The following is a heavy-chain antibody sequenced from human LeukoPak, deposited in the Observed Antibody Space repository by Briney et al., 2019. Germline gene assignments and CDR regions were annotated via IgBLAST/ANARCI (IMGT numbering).Heavy chain of an antibody. CDR3: ARVRVVTAISSLSH. D-gene: IGHD2-21*02. CDR1: GFKFNDYY. V-gene: IGHV3-11*01. J-gene: IGHJ4*02. CDR2: ISPSGNAV. Sequence: GGPLRLSCAASGFKFNDYYMTWIRQAPGKGLEWVSYISPSGNAVFYADSVKGRFTISRDNARRSLYLQMNSLRDEDTAVYYCARVRVVTAISSLSHWGQGTLVTVSS.